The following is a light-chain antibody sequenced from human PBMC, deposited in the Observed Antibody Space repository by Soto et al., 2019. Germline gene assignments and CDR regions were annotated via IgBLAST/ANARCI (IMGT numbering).Light chain of an antibody. CDR1: QSVNGND. CDR2: GAF. Sequence: DIVLTQSPDTLSLSPGERATLSCRASQSVNGNDFAWYQQKPGQAPRLLILGAFSRATGIPDKFSGSASRRDVTLTIDRLEPEDFAVYYCQQYGRSPLTFGGGTKVEIK. V-gene: IGKV3-20*01. CDR3: QQYGRSPLT. J-gene: IGKJ4*01.